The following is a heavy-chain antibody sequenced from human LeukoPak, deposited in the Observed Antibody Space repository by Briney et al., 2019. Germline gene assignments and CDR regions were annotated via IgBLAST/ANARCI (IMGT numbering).Heavy chain of an antibody. J-gene: IGHJ4*02. CDR1: GFTFSSYA. Sequence: GGSLRLSCAASGFTFSSYAMSWVRQASGKGLEWVSGISGSGGSTYYADSVKGRFTISRDNSNNTLYLQMNSLRAEDSAVYYCAKQRSVVVAAATNYWGQGNMVTVSP. CDR3: AKQRSVVVAAATNY. D-gene: IGHD2-15*01. V-gene: IGHV3-23*01. CDR2: ISGSGGST.